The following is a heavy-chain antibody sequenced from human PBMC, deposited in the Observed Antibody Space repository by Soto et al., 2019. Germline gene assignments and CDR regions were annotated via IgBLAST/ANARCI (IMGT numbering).Heavy chain of an antibody. D-gene: IGHD6-6*01. CDR1: GYTFTSHG. CDR2: ISAYNGNT. V-gene: IGHV1-18*01. Sequence: ASVKVSCKASGYTFTSHGISCVRQAPGQGLEWMGWISAYNGNTNYAQKLQGRVTITRDTSASTAYMELSSLRSEDTAVYYCAIAARKGEIDYWGQGTLVTVSS. J-gene: IGHJ4*02. CDR3: AIAARKGEIDY.